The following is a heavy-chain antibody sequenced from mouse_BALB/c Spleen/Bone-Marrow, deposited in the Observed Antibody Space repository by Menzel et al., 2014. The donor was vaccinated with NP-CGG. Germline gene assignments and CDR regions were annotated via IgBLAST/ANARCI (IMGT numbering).Heavy chain of an antibody. CDR1: GYAFSSYW. CDR2: IYPGDGDT. V-gene: IGHV1-80*01. J-gene: IGHJ1*01. D-gene: IGHD3-3*01. Sequence: QVQLQQPGAELVRPGSSVKISCKASGYAFSSYWMNWVKQRPGQGLEWIGQIYPGDGDTHYNGKFKGKATLTADKSSTTAYMQHSSLTSEDSAVYFCARSQGGYWYFNVWGAGTTVTVSS. CDR3: ARSQGGYWYFNV.